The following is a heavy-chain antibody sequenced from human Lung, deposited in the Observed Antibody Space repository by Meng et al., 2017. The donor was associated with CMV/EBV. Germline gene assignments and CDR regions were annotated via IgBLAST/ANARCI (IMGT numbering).Heavy chain of an antibody. V-gene: IGHV2-5*02. CDR1: GFSLTTSGVG. Sequence: QITLKESGPTLXXXXXTXTLXXXSSGFSLTTSGVGVGWIRQPPGKALEWLALIYWDDDKRYRPSLKNRLIITEDTSKNQVVLTLLNMHPVDTATYYCVHAIGQWQLQGTYFDYWGQGTLVTVSS. D-gene: IGHD6-19*01. CDR2: IYWDDDK. J-gene: IGHJ4*02. CDR3: VHAIGQWQLQGTYFDY.